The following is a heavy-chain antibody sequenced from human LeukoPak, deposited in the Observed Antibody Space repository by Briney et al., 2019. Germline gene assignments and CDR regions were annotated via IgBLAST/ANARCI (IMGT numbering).Heavy chain of an antibody. D-gene: IGHD2-21*02. J-gene: IGHJ4*02. CDR1: GGTFSSYA. CDR2: IIPIFGTA. V-gene: IGHV1-69*01. Sequence: SVKVSCKASGGTFSSYAISWVRQAPGQGLEWMGGIIPIFGTANYAQKFQGRVTITADESTSTAYMELSSLRSEDTAVYYCARGLYCGGDCYTIFDYWGQGTLVTVSS. CDR3: ARGLYCGGDCYTIFDY.